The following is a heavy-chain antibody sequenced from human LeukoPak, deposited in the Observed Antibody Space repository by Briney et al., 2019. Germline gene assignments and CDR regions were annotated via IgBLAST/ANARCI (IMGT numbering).Heavy chain of an antibody. Sequence: GGSLRLSCAASGFTFSSYSMNWVRQAPGKGLEWVGRIKTKTDGGTTDYAAPVKGRFTISRDDSKNTLYLLMNSLKTEDTAVYYCTTEVLEGATDCTFDIWGQGTMVTVSS. CDR3: TTEVLEGATDCTFDI. J-gene: IGHJ3*02. V-gene: IGHV3-15*01. CDR1: GFTFSSYS. D-gene: IGHD2-15*01. CDR2: IKTKTDGGTT.